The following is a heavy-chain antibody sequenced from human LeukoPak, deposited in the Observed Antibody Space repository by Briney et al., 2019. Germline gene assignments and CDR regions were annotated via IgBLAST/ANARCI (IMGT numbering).Heavy chain of an antibody. CDR2: ISGSGGGT. CDR1: GFTFSSYA. CDR3: AKSRDHVDYAFDY. J-gene: IGHJ4*02. Sequence: RGSLRLSCAASGFTFSSYAMNWVRQAPGKGLEWVSHISGSGGGTFYADSVKGRFTISRDNSKNTLFLQTNSLRAEDTAIYYCAKSRDHVDYAFDYWGQGTLVTVSS. V-gene: IGHV3-23*01. D-gene: IGHD4-17*01.